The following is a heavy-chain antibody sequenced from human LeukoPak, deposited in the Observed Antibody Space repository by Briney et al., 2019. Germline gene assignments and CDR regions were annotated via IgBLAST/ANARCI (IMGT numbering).Heavy chain of an antibody. V-gene: IGHV1-2*02. D-gene: IGHD4-17*01. CDR1: GYTLTGYY. CDR3: ARGAFGDYDYYFDY. CDR2: INPNSGGT. J-gene: IGHJ4*02. Sequence: ASVKVSCKASGYTLTGYYMHWVRQAPGQGLEWMGWINPNSGGTNYAQKFQGRVTMTRDTSISTAYMELSRLRSDDTAVYYCARGAFGDYDYYFDYWGQGTLVTVSS.